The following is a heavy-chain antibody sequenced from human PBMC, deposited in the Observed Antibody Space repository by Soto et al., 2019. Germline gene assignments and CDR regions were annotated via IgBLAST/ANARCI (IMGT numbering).Heavy chain of an antibody. CDR1: GFTFRNAW. V-gene: IGHV3-15*01. CDR3: CGADWGGDCYTPFDY. D-gene: IGHD2-21*02. Sequence: EVQLVESGGGLVKPGGSLRLSCAASGFTFRNAWMSWVRQAPGKGLEWVGRVKSKTDGGTTDYAAPVKGRFTISRDNSKNTLYLQMNSLKTEDAAVYYCCGADWGGDCYTPFDYWGQGTLVTVSS. J-gene: IGHJ4*02. CDR2: VKSKTDGGTT.